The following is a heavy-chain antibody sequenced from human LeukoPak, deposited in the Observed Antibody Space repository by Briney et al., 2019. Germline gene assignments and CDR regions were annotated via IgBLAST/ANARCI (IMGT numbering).Heavy chain of an antibody. CDR2: ITSGSSYI. CDR1: GFTVSSNY. Sequence: GGSLRLSCAASGFTVSSNYMSWVRQAPGQGLEWVSSITSGSSYIYYADSVKGRFTISRDSAKSSLYLQMNSLRAEDTAVYYCARDLNWETYWGQGTLVSVSS. V-gene: IGHV3-21*01. J-gene: IGHJ4*02. CDR3: ARDLNWETY. D-gene: IGHD7-27*01.